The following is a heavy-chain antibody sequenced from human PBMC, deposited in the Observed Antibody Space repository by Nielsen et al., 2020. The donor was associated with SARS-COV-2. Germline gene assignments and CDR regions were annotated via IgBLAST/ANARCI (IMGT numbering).Heavy chain of an antibody. CDR3: TRGVGGWFDP. V-gene: IGHV3-13*01. D-gene: IGHD3-10*01. Sequence: GGSLRLSCAAYGFTISNYDMHWVRQAAGQGLEWVSSIGAAGDTFYAGSVRGRFTISREDVENSLHLQMNSLRAGDMAVYFCTRGVGGWFDPWGQGTLVTVSS. CDR2: IGAAGDT. CDR1: GFTISNYD. J-gene: IGHJ5*02.